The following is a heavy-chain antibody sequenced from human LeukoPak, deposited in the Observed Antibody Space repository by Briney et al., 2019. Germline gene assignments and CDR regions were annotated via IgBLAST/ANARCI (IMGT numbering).Heavy chain of an antibody. CDR3: AKARGHCSSASCPQIDY. Sequence: GGSLRLSCAASGFTVSNNFMTWVRQAPGKGPECVSVIYSGGNTYYADSVKGRFTISRDNSKNTLFLQMNSLRAEDTALYYCAKARGHCSSASCPQIDYWGQGTLVTVSS. J-gene: IGHJ4*02. CDR1: GFTVSNNF. V-gene: IGHV3-66*01. D-gene: IGHD2-2*01. CDR2: IYSGGNT.